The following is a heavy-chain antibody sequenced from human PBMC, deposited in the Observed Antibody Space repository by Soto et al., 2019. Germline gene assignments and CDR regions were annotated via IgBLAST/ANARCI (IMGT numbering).Heavy chain of an antibody. Sequence: QVQLVQSGAEVKKPGASVKVSCKASGDTFTDYYIHWVRQAPGQGLEWMGTVNPSGGHTTYAQHFLVRMTMTRDTSTSTLYMELPSLTSEDTAVYYCARGGHVVVVTAALDYWGQGTLVTVSS. D-gene: IGHD2-21*02. CDR3: ARGGHVVVVTAALDY. CDR1: GDTFTDYY. J-gene: IGHJ4*02. CDR2: VNPSGGHT. V-gene: IGHV1-46*01.